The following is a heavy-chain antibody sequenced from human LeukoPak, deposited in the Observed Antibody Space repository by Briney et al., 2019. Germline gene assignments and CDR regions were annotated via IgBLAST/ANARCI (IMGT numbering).Heavy chain of an antibody. Sequence: GGSLRLSCAASGFTVSSNYMNWVRQAPGKGLEWVSIIYSGGSTYYADSVKGRFTISRDNSKNTLYLQMSSLRVEDTAVYYCARTDYSHFDYWGQGTLVTVSS. J-gene: IGHJ4*02. CDR1: GFTVSSNY. CDR3: ARTDYSHFDY. D-gene: IGHD3-16*01. CDR2: IYSGGST. V-gene: IGHV3-66*02.